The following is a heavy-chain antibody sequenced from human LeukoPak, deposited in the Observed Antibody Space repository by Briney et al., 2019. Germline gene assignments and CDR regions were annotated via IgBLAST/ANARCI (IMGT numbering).Heavy chain of an antibody. D-gene: IGHD4-17*01. V-gene: IGHV1-2*02. J-gene: IGHJ4*02. CDR1: GYTFTGYY. Sequence: ASVKVSCKASGYTFTGYYMHWVRQAPGQGLEWMGWINPNSGGTNYAQKFQGRVTMTRDTSISTAYMELSRLRSDDTAVYYCARAWGESDYGDCFDYWGQGTLVTVSS. CDR3: ARAWGESDYGDCFDY. CDR2: INPNSGGT.